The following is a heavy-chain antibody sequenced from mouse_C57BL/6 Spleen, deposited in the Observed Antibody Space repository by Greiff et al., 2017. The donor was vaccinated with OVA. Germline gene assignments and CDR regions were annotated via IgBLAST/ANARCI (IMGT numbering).Heavy chain of an antibody. Sequence: VQLQQPGAELVKPGASVKLSCKASGYTFTSYWMHWVKQRPGRGLEWIGRIDPHSGGTKYNETFKSKATMSGDKPSSTAYRQLSSLTTEDSAVYEGARGPYFDYWGQGTTLTVSS. CDR1: GYTFTSYW. J-gene: IGHJ2*01. CDR3: ARGPYFDY. CDR2: IDPHSGGT. V-gene: IGHV1-72*01.